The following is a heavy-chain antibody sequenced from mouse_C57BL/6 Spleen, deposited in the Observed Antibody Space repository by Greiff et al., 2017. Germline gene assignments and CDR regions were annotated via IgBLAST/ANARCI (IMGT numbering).Heavy chain of an antibody. CDR1: GFTFSSYT. J-gene: IGHJ4*01. Sequence: VQLKESGGGLVKPGGSLKLSCAASGFTFSSYTMSWVRQTPEKRLEWVATISGGGGNTYYPDSVKGRFTISRDNAKNTLYLQMSSLRSEDTALYYCARHTGYNYWGQGTSVTVSS. D-gene: IGHD3-1*01. CDR2: ISGGGGNT. CDR3: ARHTGYNY. V-gene: IGHV5-9*01.